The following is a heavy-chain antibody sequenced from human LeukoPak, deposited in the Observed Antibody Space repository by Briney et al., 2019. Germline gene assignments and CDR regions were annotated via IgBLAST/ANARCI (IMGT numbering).Heavy chain of an antibody. Sequence: ASVKFSCKASGYTFTSNDINWVRQATGQGRKWVGWMNPHSASVGYAQKFQGRVIMTWDTSLRTAYMELSSLTSDDSAVYYCVRVPHRVPHNWFDPWGQGTLVTVSS. CDR2: MNPHSASV. CDR1: GYTFTSND. J-gene: IGHJ5*02. CDR3: VRVPHRVPHNWFDP. V-gene: IGHV1-8*01.